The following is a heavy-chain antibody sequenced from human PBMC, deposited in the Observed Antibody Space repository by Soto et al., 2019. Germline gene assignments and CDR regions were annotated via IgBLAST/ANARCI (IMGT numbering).Heavy chain of an antibody. V-gene: IGHV3-7*05. Sequence: EVQLVESGGGLVQPGGSLRLSCTASGFTFSGYWMSWVRQAPGKGLEWVADIKEDESEKYYVGSVKGRFTISRDNARNSVYLQMNSLRVEDTAVYYCARDQGARSSSWSLFDYWGQGMLVTVSS. CDR3: ARDQGARSSSWSLFDY. D-gene: IGHD6-13*01. J-gene: IGHJ4*02. CDR1: GFTFSGYW. CDR2: IKEDESEK.